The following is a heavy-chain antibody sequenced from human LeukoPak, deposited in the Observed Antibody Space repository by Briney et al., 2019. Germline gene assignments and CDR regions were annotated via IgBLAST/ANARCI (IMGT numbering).Heavy chain of an antibody. Sequence: GESLKISCRGSGYSFTSYWIGWVRQMPGKGLEWMGIIYPGDSDTRYSPSFQGQVTISADKSISTAYLQRSSLKASDTAMYYCASQSYYYGSGSLSDAFDIWGQGTMVTVSS. CDR1: GYSFTSYW. J-gene: IGHJ3*02. CDR3: ASQSYYYGSGSLSDAFDI. CDR2: IYPGDSDT. V-gene: IGHV5-51*01. D-gene: IGHD3-10*01.